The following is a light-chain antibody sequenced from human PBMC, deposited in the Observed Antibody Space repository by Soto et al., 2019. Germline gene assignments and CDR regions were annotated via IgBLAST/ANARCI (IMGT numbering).Light chain of an antibody. Sequence: DNVFTQTPGALSLSPGERATLSCRXSQSISSSSLAWYQQKFGQAPRLLMYGTSSRATGIPDRFSGSWSGTDFTLTISRLEPEDVAVYYCQQYDSSPRTLGQGTKVDIK. CDR1: QSISSSS. V-gene: IGKV3-20*01. CDR3: QQYDSSPRT. CDR2: GTS. J-gene: IGKJ1*01.